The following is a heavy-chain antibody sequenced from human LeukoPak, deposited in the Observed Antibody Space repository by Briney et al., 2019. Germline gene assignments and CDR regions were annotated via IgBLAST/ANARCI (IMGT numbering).Heavy chain of an antibody. D-gene: IGHD3-22*01. V-gene: IGHV4-61*02. CDR3: ARGYYDSSGYYGY. Sequence: SETLSLTCTVSGGSISSGTYYWSWIRQPAGKGLEWIGRIYTSGSTNYNPSLKSRVTISVDTSKNQFSLKLSSVTAADTAVYYCARGYYDSSGYYGYWGQGTLVTVSS. CDR2: IYTSGST. J-gene: IGHJ4*02. CDR1: GGSISSGTYY.